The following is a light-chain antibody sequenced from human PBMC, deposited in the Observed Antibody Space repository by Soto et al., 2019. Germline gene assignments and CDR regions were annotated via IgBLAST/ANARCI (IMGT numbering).Light chain of an antibody. CDR3: QQYSTYPLT. Sequence: GDRVTITCRASQRITTFLAWNQQKPGKAPQILIYDASKLEPGVPSRLSGGGSGTEFTLTISSLQPDDFATYYCQQYSTYPLTFGGGTKVDIK. CDR2: DAS. V-gene: IGKV1-5*01. J-gene: IGKJ4*01. CDR1: QRITTF.